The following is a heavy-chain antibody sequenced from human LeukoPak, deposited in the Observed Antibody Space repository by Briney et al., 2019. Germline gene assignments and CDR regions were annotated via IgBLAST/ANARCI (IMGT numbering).Heavy chain of an antibody. CDR1: GYTFTSYD. J-gene: IGHJ4*02. D-gene: IGHD3-3*01. CDR3: ARDRQAGRFLEWLSIFDY. Sequence: ASVKVSCKASGYTFTSYDINWVRQAPGQGLEWMGWINPNSGGTNYAQKFQGRVTMTRDTSISTAYMELSRLRSDDTAVYYCARDRQAGRFLEWLSIFDYWGQGTLVTVSS. V-gene: IGHV1-2*02. CDR2: INPNSGGT.